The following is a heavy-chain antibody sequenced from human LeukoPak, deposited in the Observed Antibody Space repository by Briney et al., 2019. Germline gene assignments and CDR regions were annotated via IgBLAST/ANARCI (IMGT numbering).Heavy chain of an antibody. V-gene: IGHV3-7*01. CDR2: IKQDGSET. Sequence: GGSLRLSCAASGFTFSTYWMIWVRQTPGKGLEWVASIKQDGSETHYVDSVKGRFTISRDNTKNSLYLQMNSLRAEDTAVYYCARASSSKNVQNVDVWGKGTTVTVSS. CDR3: ARASSSKNVQNVDV. J-gene: IGHJ6*04. D-gene: IGHD4-11*01. CDR1: GFTFSTYW.